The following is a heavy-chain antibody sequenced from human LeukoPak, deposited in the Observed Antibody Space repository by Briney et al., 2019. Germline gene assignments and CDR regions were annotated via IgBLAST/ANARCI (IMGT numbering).Heavy chain of an antibody. J-gene: IGHJ4*02. V-gene: IGHV1-8*02. CDR3: ARAGLIAVAGL. CDR1: GYTFTGYY. CDR2: MSPNSGKT. Sequence: ASVKVSCKASGYTFTGYYMHWVRQATGQGLEWMGWMSPNSGKTDYAQKFQGRVTMTRDTSRNTAYMELSSLTSEDTAVYYCARAGLIAVAGLWGQGTLVTVSS. D-gene: IGHD6-19*01.